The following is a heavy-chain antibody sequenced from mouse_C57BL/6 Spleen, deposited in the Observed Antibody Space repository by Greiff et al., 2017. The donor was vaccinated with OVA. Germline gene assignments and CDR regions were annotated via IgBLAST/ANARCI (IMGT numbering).Heavy chain of an antibody. CDR2: IHPDSGST. CDR3: ARQYWYFDV. CDR1: GYTFTSYW. J-gene: IGHJ1*03. V-gene: IGHV1-64*01. Sequence: VQLQQPGAELVKPGASVKLSCKASGYTFTSYWMHWVKQRPGQGLEWIGMIHPDSGSTNYNEKFTSKATLTVDKSSSTAYMQLSSLTSEDSAVYYCARQYWYFDVWGTGTTVTVSS.